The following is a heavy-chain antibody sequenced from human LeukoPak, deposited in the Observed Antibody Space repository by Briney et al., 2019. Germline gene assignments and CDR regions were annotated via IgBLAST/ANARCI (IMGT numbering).Heavy chain of an antibody. J-gene: IGHJ4*02. Sequence: SETLSLTCAVYGGSFSGYYWSWIRQPPGKGLGGFGEINHSGSTNYNPSLKSRVTISVDTSKNQFSLKLSSVTAADTAVYYCARGGGYSYGYPPGSYWGQGTLVTVSS. CDR3: ARGGGYSYGYPPGSY. CDR1: GGSFSGYY. V-gene: IGHV4-34*01. CDR2: INHSGST. D-gene: IGHD5-18*01.